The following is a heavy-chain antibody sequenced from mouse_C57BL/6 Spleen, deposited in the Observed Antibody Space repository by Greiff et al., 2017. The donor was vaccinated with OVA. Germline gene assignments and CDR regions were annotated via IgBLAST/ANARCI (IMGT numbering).Heavy chain of an antibody. CDR3: VRDCSSKGYYFDD. D-gene: IGHD1-1*01. V-gene: IGHV10-3*01. CDR2: IRSKSSNSAK. J-gene: IGHJ2*01. CDR1: GFTFNTYA. Sequence: EVMLVKSGGGLVQPKGSLKLSCAASGFTFNTYAMHWVRQAPGEGLEWVARIRSKSSNSAKYYADSVKDTFTISRDESQSMLYLQMNNLKTEDTAMYYCVRDCSSKGYYFDDWGQGTTLTVSS.